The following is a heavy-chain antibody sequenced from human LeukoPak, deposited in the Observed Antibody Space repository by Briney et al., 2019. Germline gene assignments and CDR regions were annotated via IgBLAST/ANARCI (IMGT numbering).Heavy chain of an antibody. CDR2: IYYSGST. Sequence: SGTLSLTCTVSGGSISTYYWNWIRQPPGKGLEWIGYIYYSGSTNYNPSLKSRVTISVDTSKNQFSLKLSSVTAADTAVYYCARINERYYDKGAFDIWGQGTMVTVSS. CDR1: GGSISTYY. V-gene: IGHV4-59*01. J-gene: IGHJ3*02. D-gene: IGHD3-22*01. CDR3: ARINERYYDKGAFDI.